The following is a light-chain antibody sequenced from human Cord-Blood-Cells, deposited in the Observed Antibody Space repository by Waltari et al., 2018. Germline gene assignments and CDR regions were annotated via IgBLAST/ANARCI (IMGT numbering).Light chain of an antibody. CDR1: SSDVGSYNR. V-gene: IGLV2-18*02. CDR2: EVS. CDR3: SSYTSSSTRV. J-gene: IGLJ3*02. Sequence: QSALTQPPSVSGSPGQSVTISCTGTSSDVGSYNRVSWYQQPPGTAPKLMIYEVSNRPSGVPDRFSGSKSGNPASLTISGLQAEDEADYYCSSYTSSSTRVFGGGTKLTVL.